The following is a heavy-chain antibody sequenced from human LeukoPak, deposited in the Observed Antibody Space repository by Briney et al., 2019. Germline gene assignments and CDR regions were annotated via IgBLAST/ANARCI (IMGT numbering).Heavy chain of an antibody. J-gene: IGHJ6*03. V-gene: IGHV4-34*01. D-gene: IGHD5-24*01. Sequence: SETLSLTCAVYGGSFSGYYWGWIRQPPGKGLEWIGEINHSGSTNYNPSLKSRVTISVDTSKNQFSLKMSSVTAADTAVYYCARGRDGYNYVYYYYYYMDVWGKGTTVTVSS. CDR1: GGSFSGYY. CDR3: ARGRDGYNYVYYYYYYMDV. CDR2: INHSGST.